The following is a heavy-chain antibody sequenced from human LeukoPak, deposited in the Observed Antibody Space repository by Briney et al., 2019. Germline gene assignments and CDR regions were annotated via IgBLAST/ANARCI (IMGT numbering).Heavy chain of an antibody. J-gene: IGHJ4*02. Sequence: GASVKVSCKASGYTFTSYGISWVRQAPGQGLEWMGWIIPIFGTANYAQKFQGRATITADESTSTAYMELSSLRSEDTAVYYCARGYSSSWYLYWGQGTLVTVSS. V-gene: IGHV1-69*13. CDR3: ARGYSSSWYLY. CDR1: GYTFTSYG. D-gene: IGHD6-13*01. CDR2: IIPIFGTA.